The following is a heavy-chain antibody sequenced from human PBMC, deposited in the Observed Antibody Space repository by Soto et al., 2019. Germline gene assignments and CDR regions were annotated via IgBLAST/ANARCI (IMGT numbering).Heavy chain of an antibody. D-gene: IGHD2-2*01. CDR1: GFTFSNAW. Sequence: GGSLRLSCAASGFTFSNAWMSWVRQAPGKGLEWVGRIKSKTDGGTTDYAAPVKGRFTISRVDSKNTRYLQMNSLKTEDTAVYYCTTTKVARVPAVYSYYYYYYMDVWGKGTTVTVSS. V-gene: IGHV3-15*01. J-gene: IGHJ6*03. CDR3: TTTKVARVPAVYSYYYYYYMDV. CDR2: IKSKTDGGTT.